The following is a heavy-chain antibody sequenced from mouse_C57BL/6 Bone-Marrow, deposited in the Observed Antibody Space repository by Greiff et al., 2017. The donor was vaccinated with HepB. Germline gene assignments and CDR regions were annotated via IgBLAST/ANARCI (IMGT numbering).Heavy chain of an antibody. J-gene: IGHJ2*01. CDR1: GYTFTSYG. CDR3: ARGLITTVVATGNY. CDR2: IYPRSGNT. D-gene: IGHD1-1*01. Sequence: QVQLQQSGAELARPGASVKLSCKASGYTFTSYGISWVKQSTGQGLEWIGEIYPRSGNTYYNEKFKGKATLTADKSSSTAYMELRSLTSEDSAVYFCARGLITTVVATGNYWGQGTTLTVSS. V-gene: IGHV1-81*01.